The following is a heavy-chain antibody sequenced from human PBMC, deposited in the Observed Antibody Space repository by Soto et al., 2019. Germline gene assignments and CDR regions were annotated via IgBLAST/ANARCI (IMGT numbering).Heavy chain of an antibody. CDR3: ARDQNPYYYDPNCFDP. D-gene: IGHD3-22*01. J-gene: IGHJ5*02. V-gene: IGHV1-18*04. CDR2: ISAYNGNT. Sequence: ASVKVSCKASGYTFSSYGISWVRQAPGQGLEWMGWISAYNGNTNYAQKLPGRVTMTTDTSTSTAYMELRSLRSDDTAVYYCARDQNPYYYDPNCFDPWGQGTLVTVSS. CDR1: GYTFSSYG.